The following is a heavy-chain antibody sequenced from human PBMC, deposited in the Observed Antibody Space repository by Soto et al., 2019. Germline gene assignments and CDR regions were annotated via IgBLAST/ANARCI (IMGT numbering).Heavy chain of an antibody. J-gene: IGHJ5*02. CDR1: VFTFSTYW. Sequence: GGSLRLSCAASVFTFSTYWMTWVRQAPGKGLEWVANIRQDGSEKYYVDSVKGRFTISRDKARNSLYLQMNSLRAEDTALYYCARALEYNSSSDSWGQGTLVTVSS. CDR3: ARALEYNSSSDS. V-gene: IGHV3-7*03. D-gene: IGHD6-6*01. CDR2: IRQDGSEK.